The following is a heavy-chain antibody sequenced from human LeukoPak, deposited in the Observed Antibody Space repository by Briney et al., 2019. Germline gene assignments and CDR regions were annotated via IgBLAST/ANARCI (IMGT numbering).Heavy chain of an antibody. CDR1: GFTFSTYA. V-gene: IGHV3-30*04. J-gene: IGHJ4*02. CDR3: ARPLSSSWSVPFDY. CDR2: ISYDGRNK. D-gene: IGHD6-13*01. Sequence: GGSLRLSCAASGFTFSTYAMHWVREAPGKGREGGAVISYDGRNKYYADSARGRFTISRDNSKNTLYLQKKSVRARDRGVYYVARPLSSSWSVPFDYWGEATLATVPS.